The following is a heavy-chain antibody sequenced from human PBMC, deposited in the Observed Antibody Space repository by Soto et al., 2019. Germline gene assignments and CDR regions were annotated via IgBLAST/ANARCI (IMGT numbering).Heavy chain of an antibody. CDR2: IYYSGST. J-gene: IGHJ5*02. V-gene: IGHV4-31*03. Sequence: PSETLSLTCTVSGGSISSGGYYWSWIRQHPGKGLEWIGYIYYSGSTYYNPSLKSRVTISVDTSKNQFSLKLGSVTAADTAVYYCARLEGTSITMIVSPHNWFDPWGQGTLVTVSS. D-gene: IGHD3-22*01. CDR1: GGSISSGGYY. CDR3: ARLEGTSITMIVSPHNWFDP.